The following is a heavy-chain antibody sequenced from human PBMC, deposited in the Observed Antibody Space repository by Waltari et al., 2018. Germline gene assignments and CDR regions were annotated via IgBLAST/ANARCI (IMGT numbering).Heavy chain of an antibody. D-gene: IGHD2-21*02. Sequence: QVQLQESGPGLVKPSETLSLTCAVSGYSISSGYYWGWIRQPPGKGLEWIGSIYHSGSTYNNPSLKSRVTISVDTSKNQFSLKLSSVTAADTAVYYCARHSGLLDYWGQGTLVTVSS. J-gene: IGHJ4*02. CDR2: IYHSGST. CDR3: ARHSGLLDY. CDR1: GYSISSGYY. V-gene: IGHV4-38-2*01.